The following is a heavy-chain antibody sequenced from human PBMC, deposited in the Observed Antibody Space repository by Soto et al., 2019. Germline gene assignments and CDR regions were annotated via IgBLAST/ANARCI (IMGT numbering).Heavy chain of an antibody. CDR1: GFSLSTYGVG. D-gene: IGHD3-9*01. J-gene: IGHJ5*02. V-gene: IGHV2-5*02. CDR3: ADGVSWRPPDWSLGLLDL. CDR2: IYWDDDK. Sequence: QNTLKESGPTLVKPTQTLTLTCTFSGFSLSTYGVGAGWIRQPPGKSLEWLALIYWDDDKRYSPSLHSRLTNTKDTSKNQVVITLPNMGPVDTATDYCADGVSWRPPDWSLGLLDLWGQGTLVTVSS.